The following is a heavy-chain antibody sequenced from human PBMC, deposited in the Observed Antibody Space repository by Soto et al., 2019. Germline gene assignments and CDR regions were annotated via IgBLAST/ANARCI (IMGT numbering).Heavy chain of an antibody. J-gene: IGHJ4*02. CDR3: AIVVVVTAIWGDYFDS. CDR2: IYHSGST. D-gene: IGHD2-21*02. CDR1: GGSITSGGYS. Sequence: QLQLQESGSGLVKPSQTLSLTCAVSGGSITSGGYSWSWIRQPPGKGLEWIANIYHSGSTYYNPSLKSRVTISLNRSNNQFYLALSSVTAADTAVYYCAIVVVVTAIWGDYFDSWGQGTLVTVSS. V-gene: IGHV4-30-2*01.